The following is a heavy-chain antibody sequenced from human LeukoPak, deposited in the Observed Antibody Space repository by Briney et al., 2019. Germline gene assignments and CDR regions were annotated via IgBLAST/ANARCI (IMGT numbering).Heavy chain of an antibody. CDR1: GGSINLSPYY. J-gene: IGHJ4*02. Sequence: SETLSLTCSVSGGSINLSPYYWGWIRQPPGKGLEWIGIIFYSGSTYYSPSLNSRVIISVDTSKNQCSLNLSSVTAADTALYYCVREYSRSGSYNYWGQGALVTVSS. CDR2: IFYSGST. D-gene: IGHD3-10*01. CDR3: VREYSRSGSYNY. V-gene: IGHV4-39*07.